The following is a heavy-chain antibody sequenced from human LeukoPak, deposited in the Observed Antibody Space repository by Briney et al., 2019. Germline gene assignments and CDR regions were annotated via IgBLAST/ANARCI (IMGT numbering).Heavy chain of an antibody. CDR3: AKREGGSGTYRLYYFDY. V-gene: IGHV3-21*04. J-gene: IGHJ4*02. CDR1: GFTFSSYS. CDR2: ISSSSSYI. Sequence: GGSVRLSCAASGFTFSSYSMNWVRQAPGKGLEWVSSISSSSSYIYYADSVKGRFTISRDNSKNTLYLQMNSLRAEDTAVYYCAKREGGSGTYRLYYFDYWGPGTLVTVAS. D-gene: IGHD3-10*01.